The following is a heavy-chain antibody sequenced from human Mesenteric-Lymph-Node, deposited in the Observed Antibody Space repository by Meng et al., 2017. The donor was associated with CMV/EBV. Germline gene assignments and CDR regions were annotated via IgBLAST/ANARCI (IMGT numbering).Heavy chain of an antibody. J-gene: IGHJ4*02. CDR3: ARIFGVVTPYYFDY. CDR1: GFTFDDYT. D-gene: IGHD3-3*01. Sequence: GGSLRLSCAASGFTFDDYTMHWVRQAPGKGLEWVSGISWNSGSIGYADSVKGRFTISRDNAKNSLYLQMNSLRAEDTAVYYCARIFGVVTPYYFDYWGQGTLVTVSS. V-gene: IGHV3-9*01. CDR2: ISWNSGSI.